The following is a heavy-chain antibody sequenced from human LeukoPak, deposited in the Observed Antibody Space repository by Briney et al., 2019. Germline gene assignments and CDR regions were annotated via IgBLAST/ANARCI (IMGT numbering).Heavy chain of an antibody. V-gene: IGHV3-30*18. Sequence: GGSLRLSCAASGFTFISYGMHWVRQAPGKGLEWVAVISKDGSDKKYADSVKGRFIISRDNSRNTLYLQMNSLRAEDTAVYYCVKEYDGYWGQGTLVTVSS. J-gene: IGHJ4*02. CDR1: GFTFISYG. CDR3: VKEYDGY. D-gene: IGHD2-8*01. CDR2: ISKDGSDK.